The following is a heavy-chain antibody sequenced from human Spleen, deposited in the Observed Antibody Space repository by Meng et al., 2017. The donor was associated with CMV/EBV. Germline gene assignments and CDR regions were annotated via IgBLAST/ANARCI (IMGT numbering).Heavy chain of an antibody. J-gene: IGHJ4*02. CDR3: VRDYLTLPYYFDY. V-gene: IGHV3-7*01. Sequence: GGSLRLSCAASGFTLSNYWMTWVRQAPGKGLEWVANIKQDGSEKYYVGSVKGRFTISRDNAKNSLYLQMNSLRAEDTAVYYCVRDYLTLPYYFDYWGQGTLVTVSS. CDR2: IKQDGSEK. D-gene: IGHD2-21*02. CDR1: GFTLSNYW.